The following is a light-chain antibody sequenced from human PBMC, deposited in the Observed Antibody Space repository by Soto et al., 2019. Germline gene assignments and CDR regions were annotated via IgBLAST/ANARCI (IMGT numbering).Light chain of an antibody. CDR1: SSDIGHYNY. V-gene: IGLV2-14*01. Sequence: QSALTQPASVSGSPGQSITISYTGTSSDIGHYNYVSWYQQHPGKAPKLMIYEVSNRPSGVSNRFSGSKSGNTASLTISGLQAEDEADYYCSSYTTSSTLEIGGGTKLTVL. CDR2: EVS. J-gene: IGLJ2*01. CDR3: SSYTTSSTLE.